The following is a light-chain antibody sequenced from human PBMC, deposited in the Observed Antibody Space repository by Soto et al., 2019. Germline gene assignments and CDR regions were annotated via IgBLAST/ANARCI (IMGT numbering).Light chain of an antibody. V-gene: IGKV4-1*01. CDR1: QSVLYSSTDKNY. Sequence: DIVMTQSPDSLAVSLGERATINCKSSQSVLYSSTDKNYLAWYQQKSGQPPQLLFYWASTRESRVPDRFSGSGSGTDFPLTISSLQAEDVAVYYCQQYYSTPPTFGQGTKVEIK. CDR3: QQYYSTPPT. CDR2: WAS. J-gene: IGKJ1*01.